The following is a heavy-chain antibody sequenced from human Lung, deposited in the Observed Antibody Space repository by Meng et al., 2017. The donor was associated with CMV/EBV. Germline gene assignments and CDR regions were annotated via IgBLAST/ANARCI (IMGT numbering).Heavy chain of an antibody. CDR1: VGSISSSNL. J-gene: IGHJ4*02. CDR2: IYHSGST. Sequence: QVQLQESGPGLVKPSGTLSLTCAVSVGSISSSNLWTWVRQVPGKGLEWIGEIYHSGSTNYNPSLKSRVTISVDKFKNQFSLKLGSVTAADTAVYYCARIERCRILKYCGSDCSTTDYWGQGTLVTVSS. D-gene: IGHD2-21*02. V-gene: IGHV4-4*02. CDR3: ARIERCRILKYCGSDCSTTDY.